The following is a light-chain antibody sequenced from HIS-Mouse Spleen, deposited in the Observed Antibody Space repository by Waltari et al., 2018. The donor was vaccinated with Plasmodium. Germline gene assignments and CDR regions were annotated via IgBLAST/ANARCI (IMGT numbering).Light chain of an antibody. CDR2: SNK. Sequence: QSVLTQPPSASGTPGQRVTISCSGSSSHIGSNTVNWYQQLPGTAPKLLIFSNKPRPSGVPDRFSGSKSGTSASLAISGLQSEDEADYYCAAWDDSLNGVFGGGTKLTVL. V-gene: IGLV1-44*01. CDR1: SSHIGSNT. CDR3: AAWDDSLNGV. J-gene: IGLJ3*02.